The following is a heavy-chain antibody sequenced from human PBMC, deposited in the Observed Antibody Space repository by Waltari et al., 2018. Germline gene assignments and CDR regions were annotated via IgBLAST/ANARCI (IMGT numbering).Heavy chain of an antibody. Sequence: EVQLLESGGALVQPGGSLRLSCAASGSTFSNYDMSWVRQAPGTGLEWVSTVIASGDITYYADSVEGRFTISRDNFKKMLYLQMTSLRAGDTALYYCAKDGEDGPDYGLDVWGRGTTVTVSS. D-gene: IGHD2-15*01. CDR2: VIASGDIT. CDR3: AKDGEDGPDYGLDV. V-gene: IGHV3-23*01. CDR1: GSTFSNYD. J-gene: IGHJ6*02.